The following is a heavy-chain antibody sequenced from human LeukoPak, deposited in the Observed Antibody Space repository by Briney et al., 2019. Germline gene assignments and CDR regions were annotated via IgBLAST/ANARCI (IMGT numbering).Heavy chain of an antibody. CDR3: AKDRAPNYYDSSGLSAFDI. CDR1: GFTFSSYA. V-gene: IGHV3-23*01. D-gene: IGHD3-22*01. J-gene: IGHJ3*02. Sequence: PGGSLRLSCAASGFTFSSYAMSWVRQAPGKGLEWVSAISGSGGSTYYADSVKGRFTISRDNSKNTLYLQMNSLRAEDTAVYYCAKDRAPNYYDSSGLSAFDIWGQGTMVTVSS. CDR2: ISGSGGST.